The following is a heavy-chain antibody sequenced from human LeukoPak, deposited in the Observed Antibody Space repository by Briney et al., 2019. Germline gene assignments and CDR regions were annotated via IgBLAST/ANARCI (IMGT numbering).Heavy chain of an antibody. D-gene: IGHD3-10*01. CDR3: AREGRITMVRGVND. CDR1: GGSISSSSYY. V-gene: IGHV4-39*07. J-gene: IGHJ4*02. CDR2: IYYSGST. Sequence: SETLSLTCTVSGGSISSSSYYWGWNRQPPGKGLEWIGSIYYSGSTYYNPSLKSRVTISVDTSKNQFSLKLSSVTAADTAVYYCAREGRITMVRGVNDWGQGTLVTVSS.